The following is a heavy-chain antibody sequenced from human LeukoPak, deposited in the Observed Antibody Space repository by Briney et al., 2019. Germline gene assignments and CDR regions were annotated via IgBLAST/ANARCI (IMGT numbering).Heavy chain of an antibody. V-gene: IGHV1-69*01. D-gene: IGHD2-2*01. J-gene: IGHJ3*02. CDR3: ARDPGGYCSSTSCYAASGDAFDI. Sequence: SVKVSCKASGGAFSSYAISWVRQAPGQGLEWMGGIIPIFGTANYAQKFQGRVTITADESTSTAYMELSSLRSEDTAVYYCARDPGGYCSSTSCYAASGDAFDIWGQGTMVTVSS. CDR2: IIPIFGTA. CDR1: GGAFSSYA.